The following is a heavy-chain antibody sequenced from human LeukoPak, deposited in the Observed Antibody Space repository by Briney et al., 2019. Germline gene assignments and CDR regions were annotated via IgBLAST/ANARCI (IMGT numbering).Heavy chain of an antibody. CDR1: GFTFSDYY. V-gene: IGHV3-11*01. D-gene: IGHD3-22*01. Sequence: GGSLRLSCAASGFTFSDYYMSWIRQAPGKGLEWVSYISSSGTTIYYADSVKGRFTISRDNAKNSLYLQMNSLRAEDTALYYCAKDNYYDSSGYPDYWGQGTLVTVSS. CDR3: AKDNYYDSSGYPDY. CDR2: ISSSGTTI. J-gene: IGHJ4*02.